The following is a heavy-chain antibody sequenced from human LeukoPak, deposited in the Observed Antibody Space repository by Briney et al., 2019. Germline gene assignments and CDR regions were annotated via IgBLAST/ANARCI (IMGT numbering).Heavy chain of an antibody. V-gene: IGHV3-21*01. Sequence: GGSLRLSCAASGFTFRSYSMNWVRQAPGKGLEWVSSISSSSSYIYYADSVKGRFTISRDNAKNSLYLQMNSLRAEDTAVFYCASTGEYYFDYWGQGTLVTVSS. CDR3: ASTGEYYFDY. CDR2: ISSSSSYI. J-gene: IGHJ4*02. D-gene: IGHD3-10*01. CDR1: GFTFRSYS.